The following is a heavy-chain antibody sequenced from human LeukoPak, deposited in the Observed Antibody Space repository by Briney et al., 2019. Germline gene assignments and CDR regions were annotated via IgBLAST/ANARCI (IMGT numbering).Heavy chain of an antibody. J-gene: IGHJ4*02. D-gene: IGHD2-2*01. CDR2: LSAGGGST. CDR1: GFTVTSNY. V-gene: IGHV3-23*01. CDR3: AEGSPRDQTDRHFDY. Sequence: PGGSLRLSCAASGFTVTSNYMSWVRQAPGKGLEWVSALSAGGGSTYYADSVKGRFTISRDNSKNTLYLQMNSLRAEDTAVYYCAEGSPRDQTDRHFDYWGQGTLVTVSS.